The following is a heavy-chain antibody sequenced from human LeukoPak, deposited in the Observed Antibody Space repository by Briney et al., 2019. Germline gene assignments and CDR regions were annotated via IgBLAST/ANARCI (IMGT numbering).Heavy chain of an antibody. J-gene: IGHJ5*02. D-gene: IGHD3-22*01. CDR1: GYTFASYY. CDR3: ARVYYDSSGYPLFDP. Sequence: GASVKVSCKASGYTFASYYMHWVRQAPGQGLEWMGIINPSGGSTSYAQKFQGRVTMTRDTSTSAVYMELSSLRSEDTAVYYCARVYYDSSGYPLFDPWGQGTLVTVSS. V-gene: IGHV1-46*01. CDR2: INPSGGST.